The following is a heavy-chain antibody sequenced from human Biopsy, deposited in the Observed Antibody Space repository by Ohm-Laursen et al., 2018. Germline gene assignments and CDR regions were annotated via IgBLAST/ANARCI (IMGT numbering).Heavy chain of an antibody. CDR3: ARNTGWYGDLYYFDY. CDR2: INPSGSTT. CDR1: GYSFTSYY. D-gene: IGHD6-19*01. V-gene: IGHV1-46*01. J-gene: IGHJ4*02. Sequence: SVKVSCKASGYSFTSYYMHWVRQAPGQGLEWMGMINPSGSTTSYPQIFQGRVTMTRDTSKSTVYMELSSLRSADTAVYFRARNTGWYGDLYYFDYWGQGTLVTVSS.